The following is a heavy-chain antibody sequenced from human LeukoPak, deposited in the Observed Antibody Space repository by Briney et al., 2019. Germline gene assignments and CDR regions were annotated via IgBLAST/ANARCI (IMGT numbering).Heavy chain of an antibody. V-gene: IGHV4-34*01. J-gene: IGHJ4*02. CDR1: GGSFSGYY. Sequence: SETLSLTCAVYGGSFSGYYWSWIRQPPGEGLEWIGEINHSGSTNYNPSLKSRVTISVDTSKNQFSLKLSSVTAADTAVYYCARGVARPTTIFDYWGQGTLVTVSS. CDR3: ARGVARPTTIFDY. CDR2: INHSGST. D-gene: IGHD2-15*01.